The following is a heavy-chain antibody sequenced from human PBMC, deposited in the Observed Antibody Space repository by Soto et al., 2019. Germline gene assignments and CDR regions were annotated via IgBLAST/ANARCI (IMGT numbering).Heavy chain of an antibody. J-gene: IGHJ4*02. CDR2: ISYDGSNK. V-gene: IGHV3-30*18. Sequence: GGSLRLSCAASGFTFSSYGMHWVRQAPGKGLEWLAVISYDGSNKYYADSVKGRFTISRDNSKNTLYLQMNSLRAEDTAVYYCAKDYYYDSSGYYGYYFDYWGQGTLVTVSS. CDR1: GFTFSSYG. CDR3: AKDYYYDSSGYYGYYFDY. D-gene: IGHD3-22*01.